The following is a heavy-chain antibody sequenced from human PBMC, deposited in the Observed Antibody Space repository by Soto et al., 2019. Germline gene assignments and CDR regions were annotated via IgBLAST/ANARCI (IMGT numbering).Heavy chain of an antibody. CDR1: GFTFSSYA. J-gene: IGHJ3*02. CDR2: ISGSGGST. CDR3: AKDQPMIAEAHLAFDI. D-gene: IGHD6-19*01. Sequence: HPGGSLRLSCAASGFTFSSYAMSWVRQAPGKGLEWVSAISGSGGSTYYADSVKGRFTISRDNSKNTLYLQMNSLRAEDTAVYYCAKDQPMIAEAHLAFDIWGQGTMVTVSS. V-gene: IGHV3-23*01.